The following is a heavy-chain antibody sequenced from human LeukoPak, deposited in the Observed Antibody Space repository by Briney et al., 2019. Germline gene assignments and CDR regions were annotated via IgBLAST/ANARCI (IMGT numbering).Heavy chain of an antibody. CDR3: AKDQWELLSSYFDY. Sequence: GGSLRLSCAASGFTFSSYAMHWVRQAPGKGLEWVAVISYDGSNKYYADSVKGRFTISRDNSKNTLYLQMNSLRAEDTAVYYCAKDQWELLSSYFDYWGQGTLVTVSS. J-gene: IGHJ4*02. D-gene: IGHD1-26*01. CDR1: GFTFSSYA. CDR2: ISYDGSNK. V-gene: IGHV3-30*04.